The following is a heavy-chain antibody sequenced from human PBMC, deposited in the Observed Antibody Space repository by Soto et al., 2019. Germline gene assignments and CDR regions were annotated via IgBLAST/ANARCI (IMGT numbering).Heavy chain of an antibody. Sequence: SETLSLTCAVYGGSFSGYYWSWIRQPPGKGLEWIGEINHSGSTNYNPSLKSRVTISVDTSKNQFSLKLSSVTAADTAVYYCARVLPYYDFWSGYLDAFDIWGQGTMVTVSS. CDR2: INHSGST. V-gene: IGHV4-34*01. J-gene: IGHJ3*02. D-gene: IGHD3-3*01. CDR1: GGSFSGYY. CDR3: ARVLPYYDFWSGYLDAFDI.